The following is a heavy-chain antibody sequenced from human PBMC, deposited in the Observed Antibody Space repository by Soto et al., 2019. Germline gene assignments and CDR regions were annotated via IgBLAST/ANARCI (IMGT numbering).Heavy chain of an antibody. CDR1: GFTFSSYS. CDR2: ISSSSSTI. Sequence: GGSLRLSCAASGFTFSSYSMNWVRQAPGKGLEWVSYISSSSSTIYYADPVKGRFTISRDNAKNSLYLQMNSLRDEDTAVYYCARDGEERQPEYFDYWGQGTLVTVSS. CDR3: ARDGEERQPEYFDY. D-gene: IGHD3-10*01. J-gene: IGHJ4*02. V-gene: IGHV3-48*02.